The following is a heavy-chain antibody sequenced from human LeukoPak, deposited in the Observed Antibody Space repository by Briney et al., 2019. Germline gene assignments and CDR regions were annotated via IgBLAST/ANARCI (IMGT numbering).Heavy chain of an antibody. J-gene: IGHJ4*02. CDR3: AREFEATGFWALDY. V-gene: IGHV3-74*01. CDR2: MNNDGRVI. D-gene: IGHD3-16*01. CDR1: GFNFNNYW. Sequence: GGSLRLSCTVSGFNFNNYWMHWVRQAPGKGLVWVSRMNNDGRVISYADSVNGRFTISRNNAKNTLYLQMNSLRAEDTAVYYCAREFEATGFWALDYWGQGTQVTASS.